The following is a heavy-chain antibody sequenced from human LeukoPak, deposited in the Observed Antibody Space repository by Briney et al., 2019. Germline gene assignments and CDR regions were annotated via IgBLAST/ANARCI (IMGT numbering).Heavy chain of an antibody. V-gene: IGHV5-51*01. CDR3: ARQLVSSGYGGTGSDY. CDR1: GYRFTSYW. Sequence: GESLKISCKGSGYRFTSYWIGWVRQMPGKSLEWMGIIYPGDSDTRYSPSFQGQVTISADKSISTAYLQWSSLKASDTAMYYCARQLVSSGYGGTGSDYWGQGTLVTVSS. CDR2: IYPGDSDT. D-gene: IGHD3-22*01. J-gene: IGHJ4*02.